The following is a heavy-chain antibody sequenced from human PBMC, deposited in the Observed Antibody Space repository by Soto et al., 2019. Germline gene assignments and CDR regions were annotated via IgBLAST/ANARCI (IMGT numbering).Heavy chain of an antibody. CDR3: AKGDSSSFYYGMDV. Sequence: EVQLVESGGGLVQPGRSLRHSCAASGLTFDDYAMHWVRQAPGKGLEWVSGISWNSGSIGYADSVKGRFTISRDNAKNSLYLQMNSLRAEDTALYYCAKGDSSSFYYGMDVWGQGTTVTVSS. V-gene: IGHV3-9*01. J-gene: IGHJ6*02. CDR1: GLTFDDYA. D-gene: IGHD6-13*01. CDR2: ISWNSGSI.